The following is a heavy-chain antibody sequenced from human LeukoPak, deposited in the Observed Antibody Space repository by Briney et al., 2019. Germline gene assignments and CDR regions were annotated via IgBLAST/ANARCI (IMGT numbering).Heavy chain of an antibody. J-gene: IGHJ4*02. CDR1: GYSFTSYW. CDR2: IYPGDSDT. V-gene: IGHV5-51*01. D-gene: IGHD3-10*01. CDR3: ARYYYGSGRYYFDY. Sequence: GESLKISCKGSGYSFTSYWIGWVRQMPGKCLECMGIIYPGDSDTRYSPSFQVQVTISADKSISTAYLQWSSLKASDTAMYYCARYYYGSGRYYFDYWGQGTLVTVSS.